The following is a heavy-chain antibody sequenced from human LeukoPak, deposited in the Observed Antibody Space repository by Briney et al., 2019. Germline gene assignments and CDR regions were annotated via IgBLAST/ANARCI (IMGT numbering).Heavy chain of an antibody. D-gene: IGHD2-21*01. J-gene: IGHJ6*02. CDR2: ISGSGGST. V-gene: IGHV3-23*01. Sequence: GGSLRLSCAASGFTFSSYAMSWVRQAPGKGLEWVSAISGSGGSTYYADSVKGRFTISRDNSKNTLYLQMNSLRAEDTAVYYCAKSGFYCGGECYARNDYYYYGMDVWGQGTTVTVSS. CDR1: GFTFSSYA. CDR3: AKSGFYCGGECYARNDYYYYGMDV.